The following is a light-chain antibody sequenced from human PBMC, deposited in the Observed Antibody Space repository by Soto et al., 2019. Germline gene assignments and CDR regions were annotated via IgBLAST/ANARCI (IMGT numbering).Light chain of an antibody. Sequence: EIVLTQSPGTLSLSPGERATLSCRASQSGSDSYLAWYQQKPGQAPRLLIFGASNRATGIPARFSGSGSGTDFTLTINSLEPDDFAVYYCQQRNNWPITFGQGTRLEIK. CDR2: GAS. J-gene: IGKJ5*01. V-gene: IGKV3D-20*02. CDR3: QQRNNWPIT. CDR1: QSGSDSY.